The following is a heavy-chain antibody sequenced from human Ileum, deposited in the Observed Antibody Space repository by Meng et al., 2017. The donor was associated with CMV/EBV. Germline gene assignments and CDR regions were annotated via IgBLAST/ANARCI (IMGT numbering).Heavy chain of an antibody. CDR2: IYYSGST. J-gene: IGHJ5*02. V-gene: IGHV4-59*01. D-gene: IGHD2-2*01. Sequence: QGQLLELCPGLVKRSGTLSLTCTFSDGSIRSYYGSWIRQPTGKGLEWIGYIYYSGSTNYNPSLKSRVTISVDTSKNQFSLRLSSVTAADTAMYYCARDLGYCSSTSCRNWCDPWGQGTLVTVSS. CDR1: DGSIRSYY. CDR3: ARDLGYCSSTSCRNWCDP.